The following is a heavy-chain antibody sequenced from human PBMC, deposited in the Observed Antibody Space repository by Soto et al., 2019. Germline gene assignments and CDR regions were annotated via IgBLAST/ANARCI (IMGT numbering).Heavy chain of an antibody. J-gene: IGHJ6*02. CDR3: ATKGRAPYYYYGMDV. Sequence: QVQLVQSRGEVKKPGASVKVSCKTSGYSFTTYGISWVRQAPGQGLEWMGWISGYNGNTNYAQKLQGRVTMTTDTSTSTAYQEVKSLRSYDTAVYYCATKGRAPYYYYGMDVWGQGSTVTVSS. CDR2: ISGYNGNT. CDR1: GYSFTTYG. D-gene: IGHD3-10*01. V-gene: IGHV1-18*01.